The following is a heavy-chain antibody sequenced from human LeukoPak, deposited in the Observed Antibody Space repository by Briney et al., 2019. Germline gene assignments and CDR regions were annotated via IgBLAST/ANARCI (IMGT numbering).Heavy chain of an antibody. J-gene: IGHJ4*02. CDR3: ARLVGIAAAGLHFDY. CDR1: GYSFTSYW. D-gene: IGHD6-13*01. Sequence: GESLKISCKGSGYSFTSYWIGWVRQMPGKGLEWMGIIYPGDSDTRYSPSFQGQVTISADKSISTAYLQWSSLKASDTAMYYCARLVGIAAAGLHFDYWGQGTLVTVSS. V-gene: IGHV5-51*01. CDR2: IYPGDSDT.